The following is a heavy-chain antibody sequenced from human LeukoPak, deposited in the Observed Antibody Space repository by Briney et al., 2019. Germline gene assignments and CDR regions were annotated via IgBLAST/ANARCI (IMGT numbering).Heavy chain of an antibody. V-gene: IGHV3-7*01. CDR2: IKQDGSEI. D-gene: IGHD3-22*01. Sequence: PGGSLRLSCAASGFTFSNYWMTWVRQAPGKGLEWVANIKQDGSEIYYVDSVKGRFTISRDNAKNSVYLQMNSLRTEDTAVYYCARGVSGYRDYWGQGTLVTVSS. J-gene: IGHJ4*02. CDR1: GFTFSNYW. CDR3: ARGVSGYRDY.